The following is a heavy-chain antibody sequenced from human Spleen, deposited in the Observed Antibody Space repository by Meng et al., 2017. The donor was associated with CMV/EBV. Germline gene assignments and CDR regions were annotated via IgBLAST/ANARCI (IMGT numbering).Heavy chain of an antibody. CDR2: IYFTGST. CDR3: ARDIVGTNYFDY. CDR1: GGSISSGNSY. V-gene: IGHV4-31*03. Sequence: TVSGGSISSGNSYWSWIRQRPEKGLEWIAFIYFTGSTYYNPSLKNRVTISADTSKNQFSLKISSVTAADTAVYYCARDIVGTNYFDYWGQGALVTVSS. D-gene: IGHD1-26*01. J-gene: IGHJ4*02.